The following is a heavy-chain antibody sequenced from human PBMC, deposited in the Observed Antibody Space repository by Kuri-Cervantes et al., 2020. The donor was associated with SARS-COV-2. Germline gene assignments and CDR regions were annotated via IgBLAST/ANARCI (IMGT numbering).Heavy chain of an antibody. V-gene: IGHV4-61*09. CDR3: ARVLPENTIFGVVRTRAYYFDY. D-gene: IGHD3-3*01. Sequence: SETLSLPCTVSGGPISSGSYYWSWIRQPAGKGLEWIGYIYTSGSTNYNPSLKSRVTISVDTSKNQFSLKLSSVTAADTAVYYCARVLPENTIFGVVRTRAYYFDYWGQGTLVTVSS. CDR2: IYTSGST. CDR1: GGPISSGSYY. J-gene: IGHJ4*02.